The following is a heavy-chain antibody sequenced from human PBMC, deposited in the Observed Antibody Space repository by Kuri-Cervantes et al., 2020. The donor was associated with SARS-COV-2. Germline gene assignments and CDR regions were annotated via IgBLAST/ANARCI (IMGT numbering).Heavy chain of an antibody. CDR1: GFTFSGSA. Sequence: GGSLRLSCAASGFTFSGSAMHWVRQASGKGLEWVGRIRSKANSYATAYAASVKGRFTISRDDSKNTAYLQMNSLKTEDTAVYYCTRPLEASGRSSSWYGSDYWGQGTLVTVSS. CDR2: IRSKANSYAT. D-gene: IGHD6-13*01. CDR3: TRPLEASGRSSSWYGSDY. V-gene: IGHV3-73*01. J-gene: IGHJ4*02.